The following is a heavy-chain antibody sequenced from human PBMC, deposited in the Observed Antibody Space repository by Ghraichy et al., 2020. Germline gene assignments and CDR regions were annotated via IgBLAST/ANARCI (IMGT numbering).Heavy chain of an antibody. D-gene: IGHD3-10*01. CDR2: ISSSGSTI. J-gene: IGHJ4*02. CDR3: AVVGRGWQEGY. Sequence: GGSLRLSCAASGFTFSSYEMNWVRQAPGKGLEWVSYISSSGSTIYYADSVKGRFTISRDNAKNSLYLQMNSLRAEDTAVYYCAVVGRGWQEGYWGQGTLVTVSS. CDR1: GFTFSSYE. V-gene: IGHV3-48*03.